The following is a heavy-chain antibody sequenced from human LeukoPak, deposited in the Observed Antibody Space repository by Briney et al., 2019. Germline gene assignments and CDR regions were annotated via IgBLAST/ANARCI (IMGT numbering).Heavy chain of an antibody. CDR1: GFTFSSYV. V-gene: IGHV3-23*01. J-gene: IGHJ4*02. D-gene: IGHD6-19*01. CDR2: ITSSGDNT. Sequence: GGSLRLSCAASGFTFSSYVINWVRQAPGKGLEWVSTITSSGDNTYYADSVKGRFTISRDNSKNTLFLQMNSLRAEDTAIYYCAKGPSFLYTSCSPFFDYWGQGTLVTVSS. CDR3: AKGPSFLYTSCSPFFDY.